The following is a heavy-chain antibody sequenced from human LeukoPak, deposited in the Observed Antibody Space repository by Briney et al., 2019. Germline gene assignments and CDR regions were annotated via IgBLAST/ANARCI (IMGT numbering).Heavy chain of an antibody. CDR2: ISGSGGST. J-gene: IGHJ3*02. D-gene: IGHD4-11*01. V-gene: IGHV3-23*01. CDR1: GFTLSSYA. Sequence: PGGSLRLSCAASGFTLSSYAMSWVRQAPGKGLEWVSAISGSGGSTYYADSVKGRFTISRDNSKNTLYLQMNSLRAEDTAVYYCAKVLGADYSNYERYDAFDIWGQGTMVTVSS. CDR3: AKVLGADYSNYERYDAFDI.